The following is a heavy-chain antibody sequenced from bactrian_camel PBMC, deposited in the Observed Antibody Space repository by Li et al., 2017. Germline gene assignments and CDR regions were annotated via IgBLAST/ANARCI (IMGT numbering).Heavy chain of an antibody. V-gene: IGHV3S6*01. CDR2: IASDGKS. J-gene: IGHJ4*01. D-gene: IGHD6*01. CDR1: GFTYSTYC. Sequence: HGQLVESGGGSVQTGGSLRLSCAASGFTYSTYCMGWVRQAPGKQREGVAAIASDGKSNYGDFVEGRFTISNDNAKNTLYLQMNNLKPEDTAMYYCAVRFCSSGDSWFAAGRGLALEGYNYWGQGTQVTVS. CDR3: AVRFCSSGDSWFAAGRGLALEGYNY.